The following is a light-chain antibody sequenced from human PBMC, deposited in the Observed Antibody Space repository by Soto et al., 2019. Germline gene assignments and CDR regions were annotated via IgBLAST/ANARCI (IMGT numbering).Light chain of an antibody. CDR2: EVS. V-gene: IGKV2-29*03. CDR3: MQAIDIPWT. J-gene: IGKJ1*01. Sequence: ILMTQTPLSLSIIPGQTASISCKSSQSLLHSDGKTYYYWYVQKAGQAPQPLIYEVSNRFSGVSERFSGSGSRTDFTLKISRVEADDVAMYYCMQAIDIPWTFEQGTKVEIK. CDR1: QSLLHSDGKTY.